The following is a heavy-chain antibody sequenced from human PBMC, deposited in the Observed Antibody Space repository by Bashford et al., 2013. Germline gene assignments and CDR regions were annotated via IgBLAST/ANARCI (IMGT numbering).Heavy chain of an antibody. CDR2: INPSGGST. D-gene: IGHD2-15*01. Sequence: ASVKVSCKASGYTFTSYYMHWVRQAPGQGLEWMGIINPSGGSTSYAQKFQGRVTMTRDTSTSTVYMELSSLRSEDTAVYYCARVLGELLHFDYVGPGNPGHRLL. CDR1: GYTFTSYY. CDR3: ARVLGELLHFDY. V-gene: IGHV1-46*03. J-gene: IGHJ4*02.